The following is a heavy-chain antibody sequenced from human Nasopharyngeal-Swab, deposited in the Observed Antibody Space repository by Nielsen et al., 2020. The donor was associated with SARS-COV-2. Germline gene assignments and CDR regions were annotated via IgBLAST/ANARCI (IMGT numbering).Heavy chain of an antibody. Sequence: LRLSCTVTGGSISSTFYYWSWIRRPAGRGLEWIGRIHTTGSTNYNPSLKSRVTISVGTSKNLLSLKLTSVTAADTAVYYCARYTNGRMDYWGQGTLVTVSS. CDR2: IHTTGST. J-gene: IGHJ4*02. CDR1: GGSISSTFYY. D-gene: IGHD2-8*01. V-gene: IGHV4-61*02. CDR3: ARYTNGRMDY.